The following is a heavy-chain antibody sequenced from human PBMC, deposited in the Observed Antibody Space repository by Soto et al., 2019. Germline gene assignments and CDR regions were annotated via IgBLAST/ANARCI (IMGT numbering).Heavy chain of an antibody. CDR3: ARDSWSSSLWDYFDY. J-gene: IGHJ4*02. V-gene: IGHV3-30-3*01. Sequence: QVQLVESGGGVVQPGRSLRLSCAASGFTFSSYAMHWVRQAPGKGLEWVAVISYDGSNKYYADSVKGRFTISRDNSKNTLCLQMNSLRAEDTAVYYCARDSWSSSLWDYFDYWGQGTLVTVSS. D-gene: IGHD6-13*01. CDR1: GFTFSSYA. CDR2: ISYDGSNK.